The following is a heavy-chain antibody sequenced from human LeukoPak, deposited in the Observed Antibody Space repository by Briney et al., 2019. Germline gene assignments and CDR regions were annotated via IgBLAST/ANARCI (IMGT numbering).Heavy chain of an antibody. CDR3: AKWGDYDVLTGYYVSDY. D-gene: IGHD3-9*01. J-gene: IGHJ4*02. CDR1: GFTFSNYA. CDR2: ITGSGGNT. V-gene: IGHV3-23*01. Sequence: GASLRHSRAASGFTFSNYAMSGVRQAPGKGLAWVSAITGSGGNTYYADSVKGRFTISRDNSKNTVFLQMNSLRAEDTAVYYCAKWGDYDVLTGYYVSDYWGQGTLVTVSS.